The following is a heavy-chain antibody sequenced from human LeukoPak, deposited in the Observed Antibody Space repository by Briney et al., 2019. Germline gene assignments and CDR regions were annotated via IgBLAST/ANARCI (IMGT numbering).Heavy chain of an antibody. CDR3: VKKSRYIFDP. J-gene: IGHJ5*02. D-gene: IGHD1-14*01. CDR2: INSDGSST. CDR1: GFTFSSYW. Sequence: GGSLRLSCAASGFTFSSYWMHWVRQAPGKGLVWVSRINSDGSSTSYADSVKGRFTISRDNSKNTLYLQMSSLRAEDTAVYYCVKKSRYIFDPWGQGTLVTVSS. V-gene: IGHV3-74*01.